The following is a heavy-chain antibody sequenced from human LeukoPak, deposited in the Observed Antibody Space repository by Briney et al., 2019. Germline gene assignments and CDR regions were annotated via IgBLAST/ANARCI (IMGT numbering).Heavy chain of an antibody. CDR1: GFTFSSYG. CDR2: IWYDGSDK. V-gene: IGHV3-33*01. D-gene: IGHD5-18*01. CDR3: ARIRGYSYGYMDY. J-gene: IGHJ4*02. Sequence: GGSLRLSCAASGFTFSSYGMHWVRQAPGKGLEWVAVIWYDGSDKYYADSVKGRFTISRDNSKNTLYLQMNSLRAEDMAVYYCARIRGYSYGYMDYWGQGTLVTVSS.